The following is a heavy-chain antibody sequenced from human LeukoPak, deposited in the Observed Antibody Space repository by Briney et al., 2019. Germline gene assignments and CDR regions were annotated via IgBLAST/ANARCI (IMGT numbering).Heavy chain of an antibody. D-gene: IGHD1-26*01. CDR1: GGSVRSYW. CDR2: IYSTGST. V-gene: IGHV4-4*07. CDR3: ARQGYTVSYYFLDY. J-gene: IGHJ4*02. Sequence: PSETLSLTCDVSGGSVRSYWWGWVRQPAGKGLEWLGRIYSTGSTRFNPSLKSRLTLPIDTSTNQFSLKLTSVTAADTAVYFCARQGYTVSYYFLDYWSQGTLVTVSS.